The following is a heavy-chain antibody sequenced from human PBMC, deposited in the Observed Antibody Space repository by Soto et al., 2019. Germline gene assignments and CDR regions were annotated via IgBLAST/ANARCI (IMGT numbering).Heavy chain of an antibody. Sequence: TLSLTCTVSGGSISSGGYYWSWIRQHPGKGLEWIGYIYYSGSAYYNPSLKSRVTISVDTSKNQFSLKLSSVTAADTAVYYCARAAARRLWDYYYGMDVWGQGTTVTVSS. J-gene: IGHJ6*02. D-gene: IGHD6-6*01. V-gene: IGHV4-31*03. CDR2: IYYSGSA. CDR3: ARAAARRLWDYYYGMDV. CDR1: GGSISSGGYY.